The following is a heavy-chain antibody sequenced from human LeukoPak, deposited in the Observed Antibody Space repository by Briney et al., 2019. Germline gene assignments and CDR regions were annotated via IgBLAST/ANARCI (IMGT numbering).Heavy chain of an antibody. CDR3: TREDRPYCPFAY. J-gene: IGHJ4*02. CDR2: IAHDGTI. Sequence: KSSETLSLTCGVSGGSIDITNYWSWVRQAPGKGLEWIGEIAHDGTINYNPSLRSRVAMSLDRANNQFSLSLTSVTAADTAVYYCTREDRPYCPFAYWGQGVLVTVSS. V-gene: IGHV4-4*02. D-gene: IGHD1-26*01. CDR1: GGSIDITNY.